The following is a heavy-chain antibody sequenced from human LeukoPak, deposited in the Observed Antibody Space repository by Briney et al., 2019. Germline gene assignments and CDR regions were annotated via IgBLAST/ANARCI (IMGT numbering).Heavy chain of an antibody. CDR1: AYTRTGYY. CDR2: INPDGGGT. CDR3: AREHRDVSEGYTSGYFDY. D-gene: IGHD1-1*01. V-gene: IGHV1-46*01. Sequence: SVNVSCKASAYTRTGYYMNWVRQAPVQGIEWMGVINPDGGGTTYTQKFQGRVTMTRDTSTSTVYMELTSLRSEDTAVYYCAREHRDVSEGYTSGYFDYWGQGTLVTVSS. J-gene: IGHJ4*02.